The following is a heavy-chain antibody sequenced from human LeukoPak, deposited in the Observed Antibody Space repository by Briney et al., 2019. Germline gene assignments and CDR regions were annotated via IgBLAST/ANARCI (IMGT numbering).Heavy chain of an antibody. Sequence: SETLSLTCAVYGGSFSGYYWSWIRQPPGKGLEWIGEINHSGSTNYNPSLKSRVTISVDTSKNQFSLKLSSVTAADTAVYYCARGPLDYDILTGYSDWGQGTLDTVSS. CDR1: GGSFSGYY. CDR2: INHSGST. V-gene: IGHV4-34*01. CDR3: ARGPLDYDILTGYSD. J-gene: IGHJ4*02. D-gene: IGHD3-9*01.